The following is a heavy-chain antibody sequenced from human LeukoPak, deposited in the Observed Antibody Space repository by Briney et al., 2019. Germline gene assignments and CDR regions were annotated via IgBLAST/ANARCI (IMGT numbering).Heavy chain of an antibody. Sequence: SETLSLTCTVSGGSISSYYWSWIRQPPGKGLEWIGYIYYSGSTNYNPSLKSRVTISVDTSKNQFSLKLSSVTAADTAVYYCASLGGIVVVPDAFDIWGQGTMVTVSS. CDR1: GGSISSYY. CDR3: ASLGGIVVVPDAFDI. V-gene: IGHV4-59*08. CDR2: IYYSGST. D-gene: IGHD2-2*01. J-gene: IGHJ3*02.